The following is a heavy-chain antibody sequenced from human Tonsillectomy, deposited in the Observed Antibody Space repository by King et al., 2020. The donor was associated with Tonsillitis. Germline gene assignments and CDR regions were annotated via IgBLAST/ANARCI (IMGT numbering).Heavy chain of an antibody. Sequence: VQLVESGGGVVQPGRSLRLSCAASGFILRAFGLHWVRQAPGKGLEWVAVMSYDGSMTYYADAVQGRFTISRDNSKNTLSLQMNSQRAEDTAVYYCARDLRTVAGHQNSYGLDVWGQGTTVTVSS. J-gene: IGHJ6*02. D-gene: IGHD6-19*01. V-gene: IGHV3-30*03. CDR2: MSYDGSMT. CDR1: GFILRAFG. CDR3: ARDLRTVAGHQNSYGLDV.